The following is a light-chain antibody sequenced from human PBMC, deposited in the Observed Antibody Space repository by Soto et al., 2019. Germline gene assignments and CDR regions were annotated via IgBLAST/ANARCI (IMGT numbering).Light chain of an antibody. V-gene: IGLV2-14*01. CDR2: EVT. J-gene: IGLJ1*01. Sequence: QSALTHPASVSGSPGQSITISCTGTSSDVGGYNYVSWYQQHPGKAPKIIIYEVTNRPSGVSNRFSGSKSGNTASLTISGLQAEDDADYYCSSFTSRFTFNYIFGTGTKVT. CDR1: SSDVGGYNY. CDR3: SSFTSRFTFNYI.